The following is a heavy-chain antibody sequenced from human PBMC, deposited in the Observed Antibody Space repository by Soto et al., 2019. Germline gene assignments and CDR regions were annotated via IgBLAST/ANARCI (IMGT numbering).Heavy chain of an antibody. CDR2: INPNSGGT. J-gene: IGHJ3*02. Sequence: GASVKVSCKASGYTFTGYYMHWVRQAPGQGLEWMGWINPNSGGTNYAQKFQGWVTMTRDTSISTAYMELSRLRSDDTAVYYCARGRNYWRPYDAFDIWGQGTMVTV. V-gene: IGHV1-2*04. CDR3: ARGRNYWRPYDAFDI. D-gene: IGHD1-7*01. CDR1: GYTFTGYY.